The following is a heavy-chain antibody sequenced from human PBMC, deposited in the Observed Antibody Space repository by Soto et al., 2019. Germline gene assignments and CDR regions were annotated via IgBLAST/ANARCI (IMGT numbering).Heavy chain of an antibody. CDR3: AHSVGGVEKWLPYFDY. CDR1: GFSRSSSVVV. J-gene: IGHJ4*02. D-gene: IGHD3-22*01. Sequence: SGPTPVTPTPTQTLPGPCSGFSRSSSVVVVGCLPERPGKALEWLALIYWNDDKRYSPSLKSRLTITKDTSKNQVVLTMTNMDPVDTATYYCAHSVGGVEKWLPYFDYWGQGTLVTVSS. CDR2: IYWNDDK. V-gene: IGHV2-5*01.